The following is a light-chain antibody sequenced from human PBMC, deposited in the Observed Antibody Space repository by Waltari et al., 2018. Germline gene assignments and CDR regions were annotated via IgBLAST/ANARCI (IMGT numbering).Light chain of an antibody. CDR1: QGIGNN. Sequence: DIQMTQSPSPLSASVGDTATITCQASQGIGNNLNWYQQKPGKAPKLLIYRASSLQSGIPSRFSGSGSGTDFTLTISSLQPEDFATYYCQQGYSYPLTFGGGTKVEIK. V-gene: IGKV1-16*01. J-gene: IGKJ4*01. CDR2: RAS. CDR3: QQGYSYPLT.